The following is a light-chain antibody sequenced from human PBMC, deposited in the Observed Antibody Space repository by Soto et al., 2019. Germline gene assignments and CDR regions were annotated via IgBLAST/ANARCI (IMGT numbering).Light chain of an antibody. CDR1: SSDVGGYNY. Sequence: QSALTQPASVSGSPGQSITISCTGTSSDVGGYNYVSWYQHHPGKAPKLMIFEVSNRPSGVSNRFSGSKSGNTASLTISGLQDEDDADYFCSSYTSTSTLVFGTGTMLTVL. CDR2: EVS. J-gene: IGLJ1*01. V-gene: IGLV2-14*01. CDR3: SSYTSTSTLV.